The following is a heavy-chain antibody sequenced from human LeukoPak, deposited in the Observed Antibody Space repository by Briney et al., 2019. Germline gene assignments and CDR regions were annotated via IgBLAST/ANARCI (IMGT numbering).Heavy chain of an antibody. CDR1: GGSISGYY. J-gene: IGHJ4*02. V-gene: IGHV4-59*01. CDR2: IYYSGST. Sequence: SETLSLTCTVSGGSISGYYWSWIRQPPGKGLEWIGYIYYSGSTNYNPSLKSRVTISVDTSKNQFSLKLSSVTAADTAVYYCARELSHWGQGTLVTVSS. CDR3: ARELSH.